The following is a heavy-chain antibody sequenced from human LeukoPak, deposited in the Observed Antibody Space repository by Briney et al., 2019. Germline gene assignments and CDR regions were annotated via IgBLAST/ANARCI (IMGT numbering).Heavy chain of an antibody. V-gene: IGHV4-34*01. Sequence: PETLTPTCAVYGGSFSGYYWSWIRQPPGKGLEWIGQINHSGSTNYNPSLKSRVTISVDTSKNQFSLKLSSVTAADTAVYYCARVHYGDYLYYYYYIGDWGKGTTVTVSS. CDR1: GGSFSGYY. J-gene: IGHJ6*03. D-gene: IGHD4-17*01. CDR2: INHSGST. CDR3: ARVHYGDYLYYYYYIGD.